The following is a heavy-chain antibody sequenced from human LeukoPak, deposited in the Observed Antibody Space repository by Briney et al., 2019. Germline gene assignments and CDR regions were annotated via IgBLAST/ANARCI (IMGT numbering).Heavy chain of an antibody. CDR1: GFTVFSNY. CDR3: ARVPYGDYVDD. J-gene: IGHJ4*02. CDR2: IYSGGST. D-gene: IGHD4/OR15-4a*01. V-gene: IGHV3-53*01. Sequence: GGSLRLSCAASGFTVFSNYMSWVRQAPGKGLEWVSIIYSGGSTYYADSVKGRFTISRDTSKNTVFLQMNSLRVEDTAVYYCARVPYGDYVDDWGQGTLVTVSS.